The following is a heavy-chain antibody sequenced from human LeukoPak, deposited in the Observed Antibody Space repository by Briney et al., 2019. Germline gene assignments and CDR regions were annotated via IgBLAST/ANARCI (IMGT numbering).Heavy chain of an antibody. CDR1: GFTFSSYA. J-gene: IGHJ4*02. D-gene: IGHD2-8*01. CDR2: ISYDGSNK. Sequence: GGSLRLSCAASGFTFSSYAMHWVRQAPGKGLEWVAVISYDGSNKYYADSVKGRFTISRDNSKNTLYLQMNSLRAEDTAVYYCASRALRKDFDYWGQGTLVTVSS. V-gene: IGHV3-30*04. CDR3: ASRALRKDFDY.